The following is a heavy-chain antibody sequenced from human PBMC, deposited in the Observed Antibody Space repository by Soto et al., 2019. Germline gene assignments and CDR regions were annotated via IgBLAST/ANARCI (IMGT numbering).Heavy chain of an antibody. J-gene: IGHJ6*02. Sequence: SETLSLTCAVYGGSFSGYYWSWIRQPPGKGLEWIGEIYHSGSTNYNPSLKSRVTISVDKSKNQFSLKLSSVTAADTAVYYCARAANYDFWSGYPPPAMDVWGQGTTVTVSS. CDR1: GGSFSGYY. CDR3: ARAANYDFWSGYPPPAMDV. CDR2: IYHSGST. D-gene: IGHD3-3*01. V-gene: IGHV4-34*01.